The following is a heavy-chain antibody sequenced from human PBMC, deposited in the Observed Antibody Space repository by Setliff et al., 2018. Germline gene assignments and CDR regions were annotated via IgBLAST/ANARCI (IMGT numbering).Heavy chain of an antibody. J-gene: IGHJ6*02. CDR2: IIPIFGTS. CDR3: ARGAYYCESSGLYGPDYYYYDMDV. Sequence: ASVKVSCKASGYTFTSYGISWVRQAPGQGLEWMGGIIPIFGTSNYAQKFQGRLTITADESTSTAYMEVSSLRSEDTALYYCARGAYYCESSGLYGPDYYYYDMDVWGQGTTVTVS. D-gene: IGHD3-22*01. V-gene: IGHV1-69*13. CDR1: GYTFTSYG.